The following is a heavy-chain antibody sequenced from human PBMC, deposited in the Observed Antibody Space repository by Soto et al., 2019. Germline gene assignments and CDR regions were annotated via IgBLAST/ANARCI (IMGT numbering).Heavy chain of an antibody. CDR2: IYYSGST. V-gene: IGHV4-39*01. Sequence: SETLSLTCTVSGGSISSSSYYWGWIRQPPGKGLEWIGSIYYSGSTYYNPSLKSRVTISVDTSKNQFSLKLSSVTAADTAVYYCARHDYGYYFDYWGRGTLVTVSS. CDR1: GGSISSSSYY. J-gene: IGHJ4*02. D-gene: IGHD4-17*01. CDR3: ARHDYGYYFDY.